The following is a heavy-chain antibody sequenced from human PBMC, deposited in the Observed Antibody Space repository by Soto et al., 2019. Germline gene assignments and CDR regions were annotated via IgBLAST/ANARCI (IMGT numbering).Heavy chain of an antibody. D-gene: IGHD3-9*01. CDR2: IYSGGRN. V-gene: IGHV4-4*07. J-gene: IGHJ4*02. CDR1: GGSISSFY. Sequence: SETLSLTCTVSGGSISSFYWSWIRQPAGKGQEWIGRIYSGGRNNYNPSLKSRVTITTDTSTNHFSLKLTSVTAADTAVYYCARVRWLSEYDILTGYYIFDQWGRGTLVTVSS. CDR3: ARVRWLSEYDILTGYYIFDQ.